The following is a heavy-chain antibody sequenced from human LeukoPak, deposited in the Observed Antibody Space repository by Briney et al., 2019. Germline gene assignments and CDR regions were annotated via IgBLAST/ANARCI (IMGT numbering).Heavy chain of an antibody. CDR1: GFTFNSYW. CDR3: ARSGRFYGSGTYSLDDY. CDR2: IKQDGSEK. D-gene: IGHD3-10*01. Sequence: GGSLRLSCAASGFTFNSYWMNWVRQAPGKGLEWVANIKQDGSEKYYVDSVKGRFTISRDNAKNSLYLQMNSLRAEDTAVYYCARSGRFYGSGTYSLDDYWGQGTLVTVSS. V-gene: IGHV3-7*01. J-gene: IGHJ4*02.